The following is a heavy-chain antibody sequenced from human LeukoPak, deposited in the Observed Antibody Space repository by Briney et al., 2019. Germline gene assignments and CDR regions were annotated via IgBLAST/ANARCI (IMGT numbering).Heavy chain of an antibody. CDR1: RYTFTGYY. D-gene: IGHD3-10*01. V-gene: IGHV1-2*04. CDR3: AREYYYGSGSNLARNTENWFDP. Sequence: VSSVKVSCKSSRYTFTGYYMHGVRQAPGQGLEGMGWINPNSGGTNYAQKFQGWVTMTRDTSISTAYMELSRLRSDDTAVYYCAREYYYGSGSNLARNTENWFDPWGQGTLVTVSS. CDR2: INPNSGGT. J-gene: IGHJ5*02.